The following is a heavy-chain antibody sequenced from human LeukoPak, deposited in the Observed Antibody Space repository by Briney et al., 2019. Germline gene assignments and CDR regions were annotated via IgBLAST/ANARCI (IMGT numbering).Heavy chain of an antibody. CDR2: TYHSGST. D-gene: IGHD2-2*01. J-gene: IGHJ3*02. V-gene: IGHV4-38-2*02. Sequence: SETLSLTCTVSGYSISSGYYWGWIRQPPGKGLERFASTYHSGSTYYNPSLKSQVTISLDTSKNQFSLKLSSVTAADTAVYYCAKNCSSTSCYWNDAFDIWGQGTMVTVSS. CDR1: GYSISSGYY. CDR3: AKNCSSTSCYWNDAFDI.